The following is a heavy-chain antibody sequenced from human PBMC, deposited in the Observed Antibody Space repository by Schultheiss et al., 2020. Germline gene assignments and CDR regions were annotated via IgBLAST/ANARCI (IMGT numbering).Heavy chain of an antibody. CDR2: IYYSGST. J-gene: IGHJ5*02. CDR1: GGSISSYY. Sequence: SQTLSLTCTVSGGSISSYYWSWIRQPPGKGLEWIGYIYYSGSTNYNPSLKSRVTISVDTSKNQFSLKLSSVTAADTAVYYCARGVGQQLVRDCWFDPWGQGTLVTVSS. CDR3: ARGVGQQLVRDCWFDP. D-gene: IGHD6-13*01. V-gene: IGHV4-59*12.